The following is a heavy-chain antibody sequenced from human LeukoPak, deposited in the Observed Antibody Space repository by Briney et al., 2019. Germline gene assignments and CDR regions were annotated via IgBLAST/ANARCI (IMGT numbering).Heavy chain of an antibody. CDR2: IIPIFGTA. CDR3: ARAWSERAANDY. CDR1: GGTFSSYA. V-gene: IGHV1-69*05. J-gene: IGHJ4*02. D-gene: IGHD2-15*01. Sequence: SVKVSCKASGGTFSSYAISWVRQAPGQGLEWMGGIIPIFGTANYAQKFQGRVTITTDESTSTAYMELSSLRSEDTAVYYCARAWSERAANDYWGQGTLVTVSS.